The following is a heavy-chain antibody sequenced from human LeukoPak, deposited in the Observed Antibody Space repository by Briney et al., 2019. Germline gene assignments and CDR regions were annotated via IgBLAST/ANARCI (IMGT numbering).Heavy chain of an antibody. Sequence: SETLSLTCTVSGGSISSYYWSWIRQPAGKGLQWIGRIHTSGSTDYNPSLGSRVTMSVDTSKNQFSLKLSSVTAADTAVYYCAREGSMTARPFVSIDFWGQGTLVTVSS. CDR2: IHTSGST. V-gene: IGHV4-4*07. CDR1: GGSISSYY. CDR3: AREGSMTARPFVSIDF. J-gene: IGHJ4*02. D-gene: IGHD6-6*01.